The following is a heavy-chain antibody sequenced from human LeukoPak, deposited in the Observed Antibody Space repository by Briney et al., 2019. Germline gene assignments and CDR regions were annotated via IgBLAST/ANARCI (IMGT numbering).Heavy chain of an antibody. Sequence: ASVKVSCEVSGYTLTELSMHWVRQAPGKGLEWMGGFDPEDGETIYAQKFQGRVTMTEDTSTDTAYMELSSLRSEDTAVYYCATAIRYYYDSSGLFPGFDYWGQGTLVTVSS. J-gene: IGHJ4*02. CDR1: GYTLTELS. V-gene: IGHV1-24*01. CDR3: ATAIRYYYDSSGLFPGFDY. D-gene: IGHD3-22*01. CDR2: FDPEDGET.